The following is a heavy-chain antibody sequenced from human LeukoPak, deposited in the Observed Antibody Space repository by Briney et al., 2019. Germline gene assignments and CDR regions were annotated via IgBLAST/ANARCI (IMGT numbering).Heavy chain of an antibody. CDR1: GYTFTSYY. Sequence: AASVKVSCKASGYTFTSYYMHWVRQAPGQGLEWMGIINPSGGSTSYAQKFQGRVTMTRDTSTSTVYMELSSLISEDTAVYYCAREVSAVQLWSSYYYYGMDVWGQGTTVTVSS. CDR2: INPSGGST. CDR3: AREVSAVQLWSSYYYYGMDV. D-gene: IGHD5-18*01. J-gene: IGHJ6*02. V-gene: IGHV1-46*01.